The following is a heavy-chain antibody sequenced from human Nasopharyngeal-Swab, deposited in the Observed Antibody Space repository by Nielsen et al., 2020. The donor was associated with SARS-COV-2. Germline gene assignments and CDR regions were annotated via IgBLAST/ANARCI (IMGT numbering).Heavy chain of an antibody. V-gene: IGHV1-8*01. CDR1: GDTFTSYG. J-gene: IGHJ6*02. CDR2: MNPNSGNT. D-gene: IGHD1-26*01. CDR3: ARRSRAYGMDV. Sequence: AAVKVSCKASGDTFTSYGINWGRQDTGQGLEWMGWMNPNSGNTGYAQKFQGRVTMTRNTSISTAYMELSSLRSADTAVYYCARRSRAYGMDVWGQGTTVTVSS.